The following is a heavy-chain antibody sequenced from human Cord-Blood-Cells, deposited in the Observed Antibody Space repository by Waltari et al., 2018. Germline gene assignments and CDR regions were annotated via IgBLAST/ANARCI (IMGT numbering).Heavy chain of an antibody. CDR1: CGSLSAYY. V-gene: IGHV4-34*01. CDR2: INHSGST. J-gene: IGHJ4*02. Sequence: QVQLQQWGAGRLKASETLSLTCSAYCGSLSAYYLSRIRQPPGKGLEWIGEINHSGSTNYNPSLKSRVTISVDTSKNQFSLKLSSVTAADTAVYYCARAGRGYYTGFDYWGQGTLVTVSS. D-gene: IGHD3-3*01. CDR3: ARAGRGYYTGFDY.